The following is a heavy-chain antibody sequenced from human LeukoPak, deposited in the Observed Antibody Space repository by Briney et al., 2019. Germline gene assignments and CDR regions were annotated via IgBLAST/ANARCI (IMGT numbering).Heavy chain of an antibody. CDR3: ARATYYDYVWGSYHYTWFDY. V-gene: IGHV4-34*01. Sequence: SETLSLTRAVYGGAFSGYYWSWIRQPPGKGREGSGEINHSGSTNYNPSLKRRVTVSVDTSKNQFSLKLSSVTAADTAVYYCARATYYDYVWGSYHYTWFDYWGQGTLVTVSS. CDR2: INHSGST. D-gene: IGHD3-16*02. CDR1: GGAFSGYY. J-gene: IGHJ4*02.